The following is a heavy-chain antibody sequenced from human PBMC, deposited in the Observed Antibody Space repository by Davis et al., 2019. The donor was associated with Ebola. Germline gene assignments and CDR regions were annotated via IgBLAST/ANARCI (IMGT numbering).Heavy chain of an antibody. CDR3: ASSTGNYYYYGMDV. Sequence: GGSLRLSCAALGFTFSSYGLHWVRQAPGKGLEWVAVIWYDGSTKYYADSVKGRFTISRDNSKNTLYLQMNSLRAEDTAVYYCASSTGNYYYYGMDVWGQGTTVTVSS. J-gene: IGHJ6*02. D-gene: IGHD2-2*01. CDR1: GFTFSSYG. V-gene: IGHV3-33*08. CDR2: IWYDGSTK.